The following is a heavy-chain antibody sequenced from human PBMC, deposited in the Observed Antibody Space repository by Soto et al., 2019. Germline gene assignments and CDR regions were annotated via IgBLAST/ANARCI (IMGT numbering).Heavy chain of an antibody. CDR1: GGTFSSYA. CDR2: IIPIFGTA. CDR3: ASTQLRRFSFDY. J-gene: IGHJ4*02. D-gene: IGHD1-1*01. V-gene: IGHV1-69*06. Sequence: QLQLVQSGAEVKKPGSSVKVSCKASGGTFSSYAISWVRQAPGQGLEWMGGIIPIFGTANYEQQFQGRVTIAEYKSTSTAYMEMRRLRSEDTAVYYCASTQLRRFSFDYWGQGTLVTVSS.